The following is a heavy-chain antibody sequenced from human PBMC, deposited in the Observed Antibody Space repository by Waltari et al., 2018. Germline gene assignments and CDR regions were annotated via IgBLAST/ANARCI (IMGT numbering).Heavy chain of an antibody. Sequence: QLQLQESGPGLVKPSETLSLTCTVSGGSISSSSYYWGWIRQPPGKGLEWIGSIDYSGSTYYNPSIKSRVTISVDTSKNQFSLKLSSVTAADTAVYYCARLIRDSSGYRTGAFDIWGQGTMVTVSS. CDR2: IDYSGST. J-gene: IGHJ3*02. D-gene: IGHD3-22*01. CDR3: ARLIRDSSGYRTGAFDI. V-gene: IGHV4-39*07. CDR1: GGSISSSSYY.